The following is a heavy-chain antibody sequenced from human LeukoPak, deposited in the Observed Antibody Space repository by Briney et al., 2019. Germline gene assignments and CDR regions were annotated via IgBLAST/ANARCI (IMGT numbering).Heavy chain of an antibody. Sequence: GGSLRLSCAASGFIFSTYGMHWVRQAPGKGLEWVAVVWSGGNNKYYSDSVKGRFTISRDNAKNSLYLQMNSLRAEDTAVYYCARSHGGNSGWFDPWGQGTLVTVSS. J-gene: IGHJ5*02. CDR1: GFIFSTYG. CDR2: VWSGGNNK. V-gene: IGHV3-33*03. CDR3: ARSHGGNSGWFDP. D-gene: IGHD4-23*01.